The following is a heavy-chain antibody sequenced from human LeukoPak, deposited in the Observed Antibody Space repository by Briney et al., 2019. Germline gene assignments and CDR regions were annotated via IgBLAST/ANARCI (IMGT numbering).Heavy chain of an antibody. Sequence: PGGSLRLSCAASGFTVSSNYMSWVRRAPGKGLEWVSVIYSGGSTYYADSVKGRFTISRDNSKNTLYLQMNSLRAEDTAVYYCARSPPLGTIDYWGQGTLVTVSS. CDR3: ARSPPLGTIDY. J-gene: IGHJ4*02. V-gene: IGHV3-53*01. CDR2: IYSGGST. D-gene: IGHD3/OR15-3a*01. CDR1: GFTVSSNY.